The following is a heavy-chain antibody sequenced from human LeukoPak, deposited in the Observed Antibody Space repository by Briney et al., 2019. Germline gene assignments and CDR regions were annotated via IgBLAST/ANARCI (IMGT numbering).Heavy chain of an antibody. D-gene: IGHD3-10*02. V-gene: IGHV1-2*02. J-gene: IGHJ4*02. CDR3: ARVFGELDDY. CDR2: INPNSGAT. CDR1: GYTFTDYY. Sequence: ASVTVSCQASGYTFTDYYLHWVRQAPGQGLEWLGWINPNSGATNYAQKFQGRATITRDTTISTVYMELSRLRSDDTAVYYCARVFGELDDYWGQGTLVTVSS.